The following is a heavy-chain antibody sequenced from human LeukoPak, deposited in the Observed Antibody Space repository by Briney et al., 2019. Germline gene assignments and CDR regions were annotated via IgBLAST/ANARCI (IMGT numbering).Heavy chain of an antibody. CDR1: GFIFSNYG. CDR2: IRGNADTT. CDR3: AKGHGDASGYYYFDS. V-gene: IGHV3-23*01. D-gene: IGHD3-22*01. Sequence: GGSLRLSCAASGFIFSNYGMSWVRQAPGEGLEWVSAIRGNADTTYYADSVKGRFTIFRDNNKNMLYLQMNSLRGEDTAVYYCAKGHGDASGYYYFDSWGQGTLVTVSS. J-gene: IGHJ4*02.